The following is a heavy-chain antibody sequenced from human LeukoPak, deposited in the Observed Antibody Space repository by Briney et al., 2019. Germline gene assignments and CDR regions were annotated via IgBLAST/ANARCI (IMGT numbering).Heavy chain of an antibody. CDR3: AKGGTWFGIKKHYYMDV. V-gene: IGHV3-23*01. D-gene: IGHD3-10*01. CDR1: GFTLSSYV. J-gene: IGHJ6*03. CDR2: LGRGGDNT. Sequence: GGSLRLSCAASGFTLSSYVMSWVRQAPGKGLEWVSALGRGGDNTHYADSVKGRFTNSRDYPKNTMYLQMNSLRAEDTALYYCAKGGTWFGIKKHYYMDVWGKGTTVTISS.